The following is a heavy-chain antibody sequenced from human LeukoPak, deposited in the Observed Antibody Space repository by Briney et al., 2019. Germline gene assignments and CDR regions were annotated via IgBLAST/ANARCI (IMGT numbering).Heavy chain of an antibody. Sequence: ASVKVSCKASGYTFTNYGISWVRQAPGQGLEWMGWISAYNGNTNYAENLQGRVTMTTDTSTNIAYMELRSLRSDDTAVYYCARSSLTIFGVVHWYFDLWGRGTLVTVSS. CDR3: ARSSLTIFGVVHWYFDL. V-gene: IGHV1-18*01. J-gene: IGHJ2*01. CDR1: GYTFTNYG. D-gene: IGHD3-3*01. CDR2: ISAYNGNT.